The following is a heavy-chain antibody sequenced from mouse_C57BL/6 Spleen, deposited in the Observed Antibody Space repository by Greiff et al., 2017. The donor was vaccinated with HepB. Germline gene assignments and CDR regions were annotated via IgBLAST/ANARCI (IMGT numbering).Heavy chain of an antibody. D-gene: IGHD2-10*02. CDR3: ARDGYGHYFDY. Sequence: EVKVVESEGGLVQPGSSMKLSCTASGFTFSDYYMAWVRQVPEKGLEWVANINYDGSSTYYLDSLKSRFIISRDNAKNILYLQMSSLKSEDTATYYCARDGYGHYFDYWGQGTTLTVSS. J-gene: IGHJ2*01. CDR2: INYDGSST. V-gene: IGHV5-16*01. CDR1: GFTFSDYY.